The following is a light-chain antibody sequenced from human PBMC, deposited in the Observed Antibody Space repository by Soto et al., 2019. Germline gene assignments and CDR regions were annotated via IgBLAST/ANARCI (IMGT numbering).Light chain of an antibody. CDR1: RYNIGSNT. Sequence: QSVLTQPPSASGTPGQRVTITCSGSRYNIGSNTVNWYQQVPGTAPRLLIHRDHQRPSGVPDRFSGSKSGTSASLAISGLQSEDEADYYCAAWDDSLIGYVVFGGGTKVTVL. CDR3: AAWDDSLIGYVV. V-gene: IGLV1-44*01. CDR2: RDH. J-gene: IGLJ2*01.